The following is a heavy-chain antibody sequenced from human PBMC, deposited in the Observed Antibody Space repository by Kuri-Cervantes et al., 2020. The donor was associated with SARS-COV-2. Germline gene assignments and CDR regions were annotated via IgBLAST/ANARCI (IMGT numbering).Heavy chain of an antibody. CDR3: ARGLSRKPFDY. CDR1: GFTFSSYW. J-gene: IGHJ4*02. CDR2: IKQDGSGK. V-gene: IGHV3-7*01. Sequence: GESLKISCAASGFTFSSYWMSWVRQAPGKGLEWVANIKQDGSGKYYVDSVKGRFTISRDNAKNSLYLQMNSLRAEDTAVYYCARGLSRKPFDYWGQGTLVTVSS.